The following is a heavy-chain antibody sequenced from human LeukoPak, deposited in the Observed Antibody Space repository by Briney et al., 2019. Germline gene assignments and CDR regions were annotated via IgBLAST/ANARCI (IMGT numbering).Heavy chain of an antibody. CDR3: VRDSAYSPDY. CDR2: IRGNNDNT. J-gene: IGHJ4*02. Sequence: GASVKVSCKASGIGNILTKYAINWVRQAPGQGLEWMAWIRGNNDNTKYAQKFQGKVTLTTDTSTSTAYMELRGLTSDDMAVYYRVRDSAYSPDYWGQGTLVTVSP. CDR1: GIGNILTKYA. D-gene: IGHD5-12*01. V-gene: IGHV1-18*03.